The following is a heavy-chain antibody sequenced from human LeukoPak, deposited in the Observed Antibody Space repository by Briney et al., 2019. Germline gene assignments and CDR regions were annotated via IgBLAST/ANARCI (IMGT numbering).Heavy chain of an antibody. Sequence: ASVKVSCKASGYTYTSYDINWVRQATGQGLEWMGWMNPNSGNTGYAQKFQGRVTMTRNTSISTAYMELRSLRSDDTAVYYCARGRRQFGDPLVRVDDAFDIWGQGTMVTVSS. V-gene: IGHV1-8*01. CDR1: GYTYTSYD. CDR2: MNPNSGNT. CDR3: ARGRRQFGDPLVRVDDAFDI. D-gene: IGHD3-10*01. J-gene: IGHJ3*02.